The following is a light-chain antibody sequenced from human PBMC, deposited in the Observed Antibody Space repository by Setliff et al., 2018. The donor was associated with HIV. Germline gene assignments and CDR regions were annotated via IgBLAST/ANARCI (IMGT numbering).Light chain of an antibody. CDR3: ASYTTSSTPHVV. J-gene: IGLJ2*01. CDR2: DVS. CDR1: SSDVGGYDF. V-gene: IGLV2-14*03. Sequence: QSALAQPASVSGSPGQSITISCIGTSSDVGGYDFVSWYQQRPGKAPKLIIFDVSERPSGVSHRFSASKSGNTASLTISGLQTEDEANYFCASYTTSSTPHVVFGGGTKVTVL.